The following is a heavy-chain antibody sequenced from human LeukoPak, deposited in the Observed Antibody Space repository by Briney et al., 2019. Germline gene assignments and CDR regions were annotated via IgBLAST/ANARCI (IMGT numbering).Heavy chain of an antibody. CDR2: ISAYNGHT. Sequence: ASVKVSCKASGYTFTSYGISWVRQAPGQGLEWMGWISAYNGHTNYAQKLQGRVTMTTDTSTSTAYMELRSLRSDDTAVYYCARVPYYDTLTGYEYYFDYWGQGTLVTVSS. CDR1: GYTFTSYG. D-gene: IGHD3-9*01. CDR3: ARVPYYDTLTGYEYYFDY. J-gene: IGHJ4*02. V-gene: IGHV1-18*01.